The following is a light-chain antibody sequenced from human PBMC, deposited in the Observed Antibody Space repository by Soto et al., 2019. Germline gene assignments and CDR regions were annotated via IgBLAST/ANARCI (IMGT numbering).Light chain of an antibody. CDR2: AAS. CDR1: QGINNY. CDR3: HQYNTYPFP. J-gene: IGKJ5*01. Sequence: DIQMTQSPSSLSASIGDTVTITCRASQGINNYLAWFQQKPGKAPKSLIYAASTLQSGVPSKFSGSGSGTDLNLTITSLQPEAIATNCCHQYNTYPFPFGHGTRVEIQ. V-gene: IGKV1-16*02.